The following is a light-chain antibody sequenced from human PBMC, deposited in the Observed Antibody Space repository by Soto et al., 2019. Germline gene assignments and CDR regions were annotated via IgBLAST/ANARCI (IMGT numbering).Light chain of an antibody. CDR2: ATS. J-gene: IGKJ4*01. Sequence: DVQMTQSPSSLSAFVGDRVTITCRASQGIKPYLAWYQQKPGKVPKLLIYATSTLQSGVPSRFSGSGSGTDFTLTINSLQPEDVGTYYCQKYNRSPLTFGGGTKVEIK. CDR3: QKYNRSPLT. V-gene: IGKV1-27*01. CDR1: QGIKPY.